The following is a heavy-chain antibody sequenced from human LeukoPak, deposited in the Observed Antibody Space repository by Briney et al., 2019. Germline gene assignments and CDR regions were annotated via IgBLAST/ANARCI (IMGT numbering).Heavy chain of an antibody. D-gene: IGHD2-15*01. V-gene: IGHV4-59*01. CDR1: GGSISSYY. CDR2: IYYSGST. CDR3: AREVGYCSGGSCYSYFDY. J-gene: IGHJ4*02. Sequence: SEALSLTCTVSGGSISSYYWSWIRQPPGKGLEWIGYIYYSGSTNYNASLTNRVTISVDTSKNQFSLKLSSVTAADTAVYYCAREVGYCSGGSCYSYFDYWGQGTLVTVSS.